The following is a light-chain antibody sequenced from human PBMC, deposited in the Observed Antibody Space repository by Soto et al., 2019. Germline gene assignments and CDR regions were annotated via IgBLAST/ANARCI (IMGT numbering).Light chain of an antibody. CDR2: GAS. V-gene: IGKV3-20*01. J-gene: IGKJ1*01. CDR3: QQYGSSPPWT. Sequence: ELVLTQSPATLSVSLGDSATLSCRASQSVSLSLAWYQMRPGQPPRLLIYGASTRATDIPARFSGSGSGTDFTLTISRLEPEDFAVYYCQQYGSSPPWTFGQGTKVDI. CDR1: QSVSLS.